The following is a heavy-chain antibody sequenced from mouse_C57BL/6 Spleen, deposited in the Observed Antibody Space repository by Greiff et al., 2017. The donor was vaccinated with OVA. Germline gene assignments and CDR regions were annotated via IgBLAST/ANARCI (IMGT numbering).Heavy chain of an antibody. Sequence: QVQLQQPGAELVKPGASVKLSCKASGYTFTSYWMHWVKQRPGQGLEWIGRSHPSDSDTNYNQKFKGKATLTVDKSSSTADMQLSSLTSDDSAVYYCAILLSVYRSSNYWGQGTTVTVSS. D-gene: IGHD2-14*01. CDR1: GYTFTSYW. CDR3: AILLSVYRSSNY. CDR2: SHPSDSDT. V-gene: IGHV1-74*01. J-gene: IGHJ2*01.